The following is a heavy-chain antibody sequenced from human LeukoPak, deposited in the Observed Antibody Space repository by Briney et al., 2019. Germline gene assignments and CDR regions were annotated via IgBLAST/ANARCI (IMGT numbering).Heavy chain of an antibody. J-gene: IGHJ4*02. D-gene: IGHD2-2*01. CDR2: ISYDGSNK. V-gene: IGHV3-30*18. CDR3: AKDLKGYCSSTSCYLFDY. Sequence: GGSLRLSCAASGFTFSSYGMHWVRQAPGKGLEWVAVISYDGSNKYYADSVKGRFTISRDNSKNTLYLQMNSLRAEDTAVYYCAKDLKGYCSSTSCYLFDYWGQGTLVTVSS. CDR1: GFTFSSYG.